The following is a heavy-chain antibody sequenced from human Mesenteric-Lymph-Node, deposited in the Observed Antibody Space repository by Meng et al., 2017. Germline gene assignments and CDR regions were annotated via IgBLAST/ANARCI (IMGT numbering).Heavy chain of an antibody. J-gene: IGHJ4*02. V-gene: IGHV4-4*07. D-gene: IGHD6-19*01. CDR1: GGPISSSS. Sequence: GPRTVNLPATWSLPFTVSGGPISSSSWSWIRRPAGKGLDWIGRIYTSGSTNYNPSLKSRVTISVDKSKNQFSLNLSSVTAADTAVYYCARVGQWLPIDYWGQGTLVTVSS. CDR3: ARVGQWLPIDY. CDR2: IYTSGST.